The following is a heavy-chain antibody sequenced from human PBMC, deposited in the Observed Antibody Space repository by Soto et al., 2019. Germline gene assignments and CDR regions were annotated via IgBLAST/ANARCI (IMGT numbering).Heavy chain of an antibody. CDR3: ARAPQYGSAGYYYNF. V-gene: IGHV1-46*01. J-gene: IGHJ4*02. CDR2: INPSGGGT. CDR1: GYTFSNYY. Sequence: QVHLVQSGAEVKRPGVSVKVSCKASGYTFSNYYMHWVRQVPGHGLEWMGIINPSGGGTTYAQKVRGRLTVTRDTSTSTVYMELSRLRSDDTAIYFCARAPQYGSAGYYYNFWGQGTLVTVSS. D-gene: IGHD3-10*01.